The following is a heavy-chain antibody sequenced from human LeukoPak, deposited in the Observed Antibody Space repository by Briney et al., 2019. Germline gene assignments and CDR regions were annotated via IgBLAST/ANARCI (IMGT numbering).Heavy chain of an antibody. J-gene: IGHJ6*03. CDR3: ARNRIAVAGTPYYYYYYMDV. D-gene: IGHD6-19*01. CDR2: IDHSGST. CDR1: VYSISSGYY. V-gene: IGHV4-38-2*02. Sequence: PSETLSLTCTVSVYSISSGYYWGWFRQPPGKGLEWIGSIDHSGSTYYNPSLKSRVTISVDTSKNQFSLKLSTVTAADTAVYYCARNRIAVAGTPYYYYYYMDVWGKGTTVTISS.